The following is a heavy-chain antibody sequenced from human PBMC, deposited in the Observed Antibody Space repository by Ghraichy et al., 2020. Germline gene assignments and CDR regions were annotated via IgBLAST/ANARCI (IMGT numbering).Heavy chain of an antibody. CDR1: GYTFTDYY. CDR2: IKPKSGGT. Sequence: ASVKVSCKASGYTFTDYYIHWVRQAPGQGLEWMGWIKPKSGGTNYAQKFQGRVTMTRDTSISTAYMELGRLTSDDTAVYYCARAIYCASFGCYNEVDDWGQGTLVTVSS. J-gene: IGHJ4*02. V-gene: IGHV1-2*02. CDR3: ARAIYCASFGCYNEVDD. D-gene: IGHD2-2*02.